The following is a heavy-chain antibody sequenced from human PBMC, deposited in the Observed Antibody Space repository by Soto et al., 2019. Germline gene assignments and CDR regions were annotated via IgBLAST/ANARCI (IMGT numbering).Heavy chain of an antibody. CDR2: IIPISGTA. CDR1: GGTFSNYV. J-gene: IGHJ1*01. Sequence: QVQLVQSGAEVKKPGSSVKVSCKASGGTFSNYVITWVRQAPGQGLECMGGIIPISGTANYAQKFQGRGTITADEHTSTVYMELSSLRSEDTAVYYCARGWNDFPHWGQGNLVTVSS. CDR3: ARGWNDFPH. V-gene: IGHV1-69*01. D-gene: IGHD1-1*01.